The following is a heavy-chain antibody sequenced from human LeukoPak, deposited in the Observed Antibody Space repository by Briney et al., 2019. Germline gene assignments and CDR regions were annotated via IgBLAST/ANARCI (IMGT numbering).Heavy chain of an antibody. J-gene: IGHJ4*02. D-gene: IGHD2-8*01. Sequence: GGSLRLSCAVSGFTFSNYWMTWVRQAPGKGLEWVANIKQDGSEKYYVDSVNGRFTISRDNAKSSLYLQMNSLRVEDTAVYYCTRGVTIVPDYWGQGTLVTVSS. V-gene: IGHV3-7*01. CDR2: IKQDGSEK. CDR3: TRGVTIVPDY. CDR1: GFTFSNYW.